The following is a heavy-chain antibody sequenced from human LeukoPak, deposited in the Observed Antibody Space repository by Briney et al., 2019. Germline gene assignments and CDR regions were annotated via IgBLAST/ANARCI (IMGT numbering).Heavy chain of an antibody. Sequence: GASVKVSCKASGYTFTGYYMHWVRQAPGQGLEWMGWINPNSGGTNYAQKFQGRVTMTRDTSISTAYMELSRLRSDDTAVYYCARTDYDFWSGSSPNYYYYYMDVWGKGTTVTVSS. CDR1: GYTFTGYY. D-gene: IGHD3-3*01. V-gene: IGHV1-2*02. CDR2: INPNSGGT. CDR3: ARTDYDFWSGSSPNYYYYYMDV. J-gene: IGHJ6*03.